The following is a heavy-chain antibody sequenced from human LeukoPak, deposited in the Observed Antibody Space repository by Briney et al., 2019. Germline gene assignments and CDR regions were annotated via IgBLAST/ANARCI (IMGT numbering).Heavy chain of an antibody. V-gene: IGHV4-59*01. CDR1: GGSINNYY. CDR3: ARGLLGATRAFDM. J-gene: IGHJ3*02. CDR2: IHCTGST. D-gene: IGHD1-26*01. Sequence: SETLSLTCTVSGGSINNYYWSWIRQPPGKGLEWIGYIHCTGSTNYNASLKSRVTISVDTSKNQFPLRLTSVTAADTAIYYCARGLLGATRAFDMWGQGTMVIVSS.